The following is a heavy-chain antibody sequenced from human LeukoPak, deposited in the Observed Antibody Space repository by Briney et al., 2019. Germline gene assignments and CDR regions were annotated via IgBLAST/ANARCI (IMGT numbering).Heavy chain of an antibody. CDR1: GFTFSSYS. CDR2: ISSSSSYI. V-gene: IGHV3-21*01. J-gene: IGHJ4*02. D-gene: IGHD1-26*01. CDR3: ARAPWGVGGRYYFDY. Sequence: GGSLRLSCAASGFTFSSYSMNWVRQAPGKGLEWVSSISSSSSYIYSADSVKGRFTISRDNAKNTLYLQMNSLRAEDTAVYYCARAPWGVGGRYYFDYWGQGTLVTVSS.